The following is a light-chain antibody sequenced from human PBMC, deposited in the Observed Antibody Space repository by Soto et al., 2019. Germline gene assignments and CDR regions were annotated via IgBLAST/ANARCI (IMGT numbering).Light chain of an antibody. Sequence: QSVLTQPPSVSEAPKRRVTISCSGSSSNIGNNAVNWYQQLPGKAPKLLIYYDDLLPSGVSDRFSGSKSGTSASLAISGLQSEGEADYYCAAWDDSLNGPVFGTGTKVTVL. J-gene: IGLJ1*01. CDR2: YDD. CDR3: AAWDDSLNGPV. CDR1: SSNIGNNA. V-gene: IGLV1-36*01.